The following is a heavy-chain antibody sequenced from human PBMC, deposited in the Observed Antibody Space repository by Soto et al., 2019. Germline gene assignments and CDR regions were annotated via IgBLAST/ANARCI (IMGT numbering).Heavy chain of an antibody. V-gene: IGHV3-23*01. D-gene: IGHD2-15*01. CDR3: AKTHIVVVVAATSGGDFEF. CDR1: GFTFSSYA. J-gene: IGHJ3*01. CDR2: ISGSGGST. Sequence: PGGSLRLSCAASGFTFSSYAMSWVRQAPGKGLEWVSAISGSGGSTYYADSVKGRFTISRDNSKNTLYLQMNSLRAEDTAVYYCAKTHIVVVVAATSGGDFEFWRQGTMVTVS.